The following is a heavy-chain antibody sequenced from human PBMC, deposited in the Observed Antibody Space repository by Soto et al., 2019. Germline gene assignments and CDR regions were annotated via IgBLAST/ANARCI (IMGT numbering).Heavy chain of an antibody. CDR3: ARVWITMIGFAGFDI. V-gene: IGHV4-61*01. J-gene: IGHJ3*02. CDR1: GGSVSSSNYY. Sequence: SETLSLTCAVSGGSVSSSNYYWSWIRQPPGKGLEWIGYIYDNGNTNYDPSLKSRVTVSVDTSKNQFSLNLSSVTAADTAVYYCARVWITMIGFAGFDIWGQGTMVTVSS. D-gene: IGHD3-22*01. CDR2: IYDNGNT.